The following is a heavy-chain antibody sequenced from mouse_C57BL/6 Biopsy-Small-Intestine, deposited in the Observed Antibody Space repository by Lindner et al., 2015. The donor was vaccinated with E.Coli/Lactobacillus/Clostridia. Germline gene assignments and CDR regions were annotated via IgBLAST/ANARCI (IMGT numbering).Heavy chain of an antibody. CDR3: ARRDYDAMDY. J-gene: IGHJ4*01. V-gene: IGHV1-39*01. CDR2: INPYYGST. CDR1: GYSFTGYN. Sequence: VQLQESGAELVKPGASVKISCKASGYSFTGYNMNWVKQSHGKSLEWIGSINPYYGSTSYNQKFKGKATLTVDKSSSTAYMQLNSLTSEDSAVYYCARRDYDAMDYWGQGTSVTVSS.